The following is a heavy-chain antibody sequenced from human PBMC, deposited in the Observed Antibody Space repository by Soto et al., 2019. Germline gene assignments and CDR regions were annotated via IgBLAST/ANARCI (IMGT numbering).Heavy chain of an antibody. D-gene: IGHD6-13*01. CDR3: ATDYSNSWYFPFDY. CDR1: GFTFSSYW. CDR2: IKKDGSET. Sequence: LRLSCAASGFTFSSYWMGWVRQAPGKGLEWVANIKKDGSETYYVDSVKGRFTISRDNAKNSLYLQMNSLRVEDTAVYYCATDYSNSWYFPFDYWGQGTLVTVSS. J-gene: IGHJ4*02. V-gene: IGHV3-7*04.